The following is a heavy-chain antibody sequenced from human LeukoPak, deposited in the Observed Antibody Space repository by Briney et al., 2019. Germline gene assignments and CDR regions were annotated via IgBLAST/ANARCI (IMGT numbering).Heavy chain of an antibody. V-gene: IGHV4-34*01. D-gene: IGHD2-2*01. CDR3: ARGHCSSTSCYRGPRRGVWFDP. Sequence: SETLSLTCAVSVGSFSGYYWSWIPDPPGEGLECIGEINHSGSTNYNPSLKSRVTISVETSKNQFSLKLSSVTAADTAVCYCARGHCSSTSCYRGPRRGVWFDPWGQGTLVTVSS. J-gene: IGHJ5*02. CDR1: VGSFSGYY. CDR2: INHSGST.